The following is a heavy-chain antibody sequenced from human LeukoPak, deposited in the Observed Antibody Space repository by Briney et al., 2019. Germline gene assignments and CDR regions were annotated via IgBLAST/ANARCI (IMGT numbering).Heavy chain of an antibody. CDR1: GGSISNYF. CDR2: IYSSGSN. V-gene: IGHV4-59*08. D-gene: IGHD7-27*01. J-gene: IGHJ4*02. CDR3: ARLSPGDQKFDF. Sequence: SETLSLTCSVYGGSISNYFWTWMPQPPGKGLEGIGYIYSSGSNYYNPPLKSRVTITVETSKNHYFLMMSTVTAADTAVYYCARLSPGDQKFDFWGQGTLVTVSS.